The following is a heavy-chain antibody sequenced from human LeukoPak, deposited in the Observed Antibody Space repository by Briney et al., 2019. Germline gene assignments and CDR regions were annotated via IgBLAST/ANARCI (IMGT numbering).Heavy chain of an antibody. CDR1: GGSISSYY. CDR3: ARDIVGATCMDV. V-gene: IGHV4-59*12. J-gene: IGHJ6*02. D-gene: IGHD1-26*01. Sequence: SETLSLTCTVSGGSISSYYWSWIRQPPGKGLEWIGYIYYSGSTNYNPSLKSRVTISVDKSKNQFSLKLSSVTAADTAVYYCARDIVGATCMDVWGQGTTVTVSS. CDR2: IYYSGST.